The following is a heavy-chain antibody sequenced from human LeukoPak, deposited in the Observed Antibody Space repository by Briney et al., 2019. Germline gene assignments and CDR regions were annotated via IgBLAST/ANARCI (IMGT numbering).Heavy chain of an antibody. CDR3: ARDHPIYRFGEFGDAFDI. Sequence: PGGSLRLSCAASGFTVSSNYMSWVRQAPGKGLEWVPVIYSGGSTYYADSVKGRFTISRDNSKNTLYLQMNSLRAEDTAVYYCARDHPIYRFGEFGDAFDIWGQGTMVTVSS. D-gene: IGHD3-10*01. J-gene: IGHJ3*02. CDR2: IYSGGST. V-gene: IGHV3-66*01. CDR1: GFTVSSNY.